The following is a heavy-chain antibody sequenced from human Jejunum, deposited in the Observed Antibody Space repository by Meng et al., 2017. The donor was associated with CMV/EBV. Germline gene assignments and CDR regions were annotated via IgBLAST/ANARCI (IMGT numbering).Heavy chain of an antibody. CDR3: AKGITSSWNNWFDP. Sequence: GFTFINYGMSWVRQGPGKGLEWVSVIYSGDSSTYYADSVKGRFTIYRDNSKNTLYLQMNSLRDEDTAVYYCAKGITSSWNNWFDPWGQGTPVTVSS. CDR1: GFTFINYG. J-gene: IGHJ5*02. V-gene: IGHV3-23*03. CDR2: IYSGDSST. D-gene: IGHD6-13*01.